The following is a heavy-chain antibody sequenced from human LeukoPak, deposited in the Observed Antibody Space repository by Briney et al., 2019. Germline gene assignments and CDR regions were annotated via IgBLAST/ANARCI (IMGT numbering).Heavy chain of an antibody. V-gene: IGHV3-20*04. CDR2: INWNGGST. J-gene: IGHJ3*02. Sequence: GGSLRLSCAASGFTFDDYGMSWVRQAPGKGLEWVSGINWNGGSTGYADSVKGRFTISRDNAKNSLYLQMNSLRAEDTALYCCARGWELNDAFDIWGQGTMVTVSS. CDR3: ARGWELNDAFDI. CDR1: GFTFDDYG. D-gene: IGHD1-26*01.